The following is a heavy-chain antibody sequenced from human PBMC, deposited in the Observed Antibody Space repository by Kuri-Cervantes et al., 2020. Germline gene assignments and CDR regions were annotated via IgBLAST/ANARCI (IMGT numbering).Heavy chain of an antibody. CDR3: ARGFRLYYYDSSGYYYYFDS. Sequence: GSLRLSCAVYGGSLSDYYWSWIRQPPGKGLEWIGESNHSGSTNYNPSLKSRVTISVDTSKNQFSLKLTSVTAADTAVYYCARGFRLYYYDSSGYYYYFDSWGQGTLVTVSS. V-gene: IGHV4-34*01. CDR1: GGSLSDYY. CDR2: SNHSGST. J-gene: IGHJ4*02. D-gene: IGHD3-22*01.